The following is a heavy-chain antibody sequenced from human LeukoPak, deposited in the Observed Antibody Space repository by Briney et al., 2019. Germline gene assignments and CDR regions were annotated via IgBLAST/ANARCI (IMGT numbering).Heavy chain of an antibody. D-gene: IGHD4-11*01. CDR2: IYTSGST. J-gene: IGHJ5*02. CDR1: GGSISSGSYY. Sequence: SQTLSLTCTVSGGSISSGSYYWSWIRQPAGKGLEWIGRIYTSGSTNYNPSLKSRVTISVDTSKNQSSLKLSSVTAADTAVYYCARDAGVTTVYGWFDPWGQGTPVTVSS. V-gene: IGHV4-61*02. CDR3: ARDAGVTTVYGWFDP.